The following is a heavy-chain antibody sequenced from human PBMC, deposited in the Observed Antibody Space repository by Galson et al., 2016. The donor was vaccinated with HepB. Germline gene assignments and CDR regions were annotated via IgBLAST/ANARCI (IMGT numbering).Heavy chain of an antibody. V-gene: IGHV2-70*04. D-gene: IGHD5-12*01. CDR2: IAWPDEK. Sequence: PALVKPTQTLTLTCIFSGFSLTTSKMRVSWIRQPPGKALEGLARIAWPDEKFSRASLKTRLTISKDTSKNQVVLTMTNMEAVDTATYYCARSGPNAFYVWGQGTMLTVSS. J-gene: IGHJ3*01. CDR1: GFSLTTSKMR. CDR3: ARSGPNAFYV.